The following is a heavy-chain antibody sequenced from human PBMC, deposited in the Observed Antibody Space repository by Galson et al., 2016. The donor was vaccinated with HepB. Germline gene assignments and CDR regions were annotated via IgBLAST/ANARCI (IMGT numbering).Heavy chain of an antibody. V-gene: IGHV3-48*04. D-gene: IGHD5-24*01. CDR3: VRDRDVEMAKSYYYYYGMDV. CDR2: NSSSSSSI. J-gene: IGHJ6*02. CDR1: GFTISTYW. Sequence: SLRLSCAASGFTISTYWMPWVRQAPGKGLEWVSYNSSSSSSIYYTDPVKGRFTISRDNAKNSLYLQMNSLRAEDTAVYYCVRDRDVEMAKSYYYYYGMDVWGQGNPGHRLV.